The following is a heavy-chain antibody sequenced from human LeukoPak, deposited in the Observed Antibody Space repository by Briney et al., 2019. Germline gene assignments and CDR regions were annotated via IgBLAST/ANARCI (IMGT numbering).Heavy chain of an antibody. CDR1: GYTFTSYG. V-gene: IGHV1-18*01. CDR3: ARDGEMATIRSNWFDP. J-gene: IGHJ5*02. D-gene: IGHD5-24*01. Sequence: GAPVKVSCKASGYTFTSYGISWVRQAPGQGLEWMGWISAYNGNTNYAQKLQGRVTMTTDTSTSTAYMELRSLRSDDTAVYYCARDGEMATIRSNWFDPWGQGTLVTVSS. CDR2: ISAYNGNT.